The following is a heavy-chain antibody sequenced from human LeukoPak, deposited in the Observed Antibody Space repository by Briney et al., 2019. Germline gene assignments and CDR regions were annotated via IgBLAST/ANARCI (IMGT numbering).Heavy chain of an antibody. CDR2: ISYDGSNK. J-gene: IGHJ4*02. V-gene: IGHV3-30*04. CDR1: GFTFSSYA. CDR3: ARARRYCSGGSCYLDY. Sequence: PGRSLRLSCAASGFTFSSYAMHWVRQATGKGLEWVAVISYDGSNKYYADSVKGRLTISRDNSKNTLYLQMNSLRAEDTAVYYCARARRYCSGGSCYLDYWGQGTLVTVSS. D-gene: IGHD2-15*01.